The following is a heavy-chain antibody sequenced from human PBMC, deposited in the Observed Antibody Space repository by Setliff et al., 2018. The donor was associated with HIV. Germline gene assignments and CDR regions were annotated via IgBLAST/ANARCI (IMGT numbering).Heavy chain of an antibody. CDR2: INRSGSA. V-gene: IGHV4-34*01. D-gene: IGHD6-13*01. CDR3: ARQSTVAAAGFDF. Sequence: SETLSLTCAVYGGSFSGHSWTWIRQPPGKGLEWIGEINRSGSANYNRSLKSRVTMSVVTSKRQFSLKLDSVTAADTAIYYCARQSTVAAAGFDFWGQGTLVTVS. J-gene: IGHJ4*02. CDR1: GGSFSGHS.